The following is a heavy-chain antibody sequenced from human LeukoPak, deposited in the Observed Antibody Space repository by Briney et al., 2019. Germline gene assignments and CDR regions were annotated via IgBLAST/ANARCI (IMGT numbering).Heavy chain of an antibody. Sequence: GGSLRLSCAASGFTFSSYGMHWVRQAPGKGLEWVAVISYDGSNKYYADSVKGRFTISRDNAKNSLYLQMNSLRAEDTAVYYCARETLYDTRGPNWFDPWGQGTLVTVSS. J-gene: IGHJ5*02. V-gene: IGHV3-30*03. CDR1: GFTFSSYG. CDR2: ISYDGSNK. D-gene: IGHD3-9*01. CDR3: ARETLYDTRGPNWFDP.